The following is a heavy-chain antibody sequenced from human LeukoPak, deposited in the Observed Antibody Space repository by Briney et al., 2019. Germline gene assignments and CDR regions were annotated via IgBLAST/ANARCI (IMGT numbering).Heavy chain of an antibody. CDR3: AIHIVVVPAAKKKNWFDP. J-gene: IGHJ5*02. D-gene: IGHD2-2*01. CDR1: GGFFSGYY. Sequence: PSETVSLTCAVYGGFFSGYYWSWMRQPPGKGLEWMGEITHSGSTNYNPSLQSRVTISVDTSKDQFSLKLSSVTAADTAVYYCAIHIVVVPAAKKKNWFDPWGQGTLVTVSS. V-gene: IGHV4-34*01. CDR2: ITHSGST.